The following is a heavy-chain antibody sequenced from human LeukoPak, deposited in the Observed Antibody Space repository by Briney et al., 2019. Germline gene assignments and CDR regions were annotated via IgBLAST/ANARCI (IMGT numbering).Heavy chain of an antibody. CDR2: TSAYNGNT. CDR3: ARRMSAFYDILTGYYTLGGLDY. J-gene: IGHJ4*02. Sequence: GASVKVSCKASGYTFTSYGISWVRQAPGQGLEWMGWTSAYNGNTNCAQKLQGRVTMTTDTSTSTAYMELRSLRSDDTAVYYCARRMSAFYDILTGYYTLGGLDYWGQGTLVTVSS. CDR1: GYTFTSYG. D-gene: IGHD3-9*01. V-gene: IGHV1-18*04.